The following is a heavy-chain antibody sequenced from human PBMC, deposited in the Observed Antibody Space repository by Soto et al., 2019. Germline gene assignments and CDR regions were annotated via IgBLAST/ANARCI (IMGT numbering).Heavy chain of an antibody. CDR3: ARGRAEGIAARTYYYYYYMDV. D-gene: IGHD6-6*01. J-gene: IGHJ6*03. CDR2: ISSSSSYI. CDR1: GFTFSSYS. V-gene: IGHV3-21*01. Sequence: EVQLVESGGGLVKPGGSLRLSCAASGFTFSSYSMNWVRQAPGKGLEWVSSISSSSSYIYNADSVKGRFTISRDNAKNSLYLQMNSLRAEDTAVYYCARGRAEGIAARTYYYYYYMDVWGKGTTVTVSS.